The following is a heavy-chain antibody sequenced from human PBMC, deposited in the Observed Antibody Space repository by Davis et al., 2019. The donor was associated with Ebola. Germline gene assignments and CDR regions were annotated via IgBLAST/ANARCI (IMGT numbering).Heavy chain of an antibody. CDR3: ARQGRLYYYYGMDV. V-gene: IGHV4-34*01. CDR2: IYYSGST. Sequence: MPSETLSLTCAVYGGSFSGYYWSWIRQPPGKGLEWIGSIYYSGSTYYNPSLKSRVTISVDTSKSQFSLKLSSVTAADTAVYYCARQGRLYYYYGMDVWGQGTTVTVSS. J-gene: IGHJ6*02. CDR1: GGSFSGYY.